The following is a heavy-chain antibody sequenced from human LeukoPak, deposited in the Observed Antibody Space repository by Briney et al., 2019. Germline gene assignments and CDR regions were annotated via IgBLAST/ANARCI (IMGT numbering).Heavy chain of an antibody. CDR1: GGSFSHYY. Sequence: KSSETLSLTCAVYGGSFSHYYWSWIRQPPGKGLEWIGEINHSASTTYDPSLQSRVTISVDTSKNQFSLKLNSVTATDTAVYYCAADFWSGYYMFTVWGQGTTVTVSS. V-gene: IGHV4-34*01. J-gene: IGHJ6*02. CDR3: AADFWSGYYMFTV. CDR2: INHSAST. D-gene: IGHD3-3*01.